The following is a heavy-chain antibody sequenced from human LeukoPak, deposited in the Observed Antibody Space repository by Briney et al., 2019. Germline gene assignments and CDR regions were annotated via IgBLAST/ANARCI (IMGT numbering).Heavy chain of an antibody. Sequence: GGSLRLSCAASGINFRSSGMHWVRQAPGKGLEWVTFIQNDGSDKYYAASVKGRFTISRDNSKNTVHLHMASLRADDTALYYCAREGGRAVPGRFDQWGQGTLVTVSS. V-gene: IGHV3-30*02. CDR1: GINFRSSG. D-gene: IGHD6-13*01. CDR2: IQNDGSDK. J-gene: IGHJ4*02. CDR3: AREGGRAVPGRFDQ.